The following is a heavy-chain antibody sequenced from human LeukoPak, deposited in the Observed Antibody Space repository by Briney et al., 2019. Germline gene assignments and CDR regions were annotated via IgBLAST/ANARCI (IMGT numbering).Heavy chain of an antibody. J-gene: IGHJ5*02. V-gene: IGHV3-30-3*01. CDR2: ISYDGSTQ. CDR1: GSTFSSYA. CDR3: ARGDKAVAFDWFDP. D-gene: IGHD6-19*01. Sequence: GGSLRLSCTASGSTFSSYAMHWVRQAPVKGLEWVAVISYDGSTQFYADSVKGRFTISRDNSKNTLDLQMNSLRTDDTAVYFCARGDKAVAFDWFDPWGQGTLVSVSS.